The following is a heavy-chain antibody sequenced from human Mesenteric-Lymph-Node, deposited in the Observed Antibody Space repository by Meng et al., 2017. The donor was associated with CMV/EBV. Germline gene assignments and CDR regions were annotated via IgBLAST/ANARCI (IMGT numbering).Heavy chain of an antibody. CDR1: GFSFSNAW. D-gene: IGHD2-21*01. CDR2: IKSKTDGGTT. CDR3: LISRPGNS. V-gene: IGHV3-15*01. J-gene: IGHJ4*02. Sequence: LSCAASGFSFSNAWMTWVRQAPGKGLEWVGRIKSKTDGGTTDYAESVEGRFTISRDDSKTTLYLEMNSLKTEDTAVYYCLISRPGNSWGQGTLVTVSS.